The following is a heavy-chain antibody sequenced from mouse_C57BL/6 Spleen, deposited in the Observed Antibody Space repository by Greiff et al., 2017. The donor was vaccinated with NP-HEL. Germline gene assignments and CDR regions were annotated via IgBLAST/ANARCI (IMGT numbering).Heavy chain of an antibody. V-gene: IGHV5-17*01. J-gene: IGHJ4*01. CDR3: AREGIYDGYYDYAMDY. CDR2: ISSGSSTI. D-gene: IGHD2-3*01. CDR1: GFTFSDYG. Sequence: EVKLMESGGGLVKPGGSLKLSCAASGFTFSDYGMHWVRQAPEKGLEWVAYISSGSSTIYYADTVKGRFTISRDNAKNTLFLQMTSLRSEDTAMYYCAREGIYDGYYDYAMDYWGQGTSVTVSS.